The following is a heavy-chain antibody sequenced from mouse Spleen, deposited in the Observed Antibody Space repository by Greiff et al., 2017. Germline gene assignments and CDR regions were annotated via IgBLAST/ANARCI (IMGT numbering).Heavy chain of an antibody. V-gene: IGHV1-42*01. J-gene: IGHJ2*01. Sequence: EVQLQQSGPELVKPGASVKISCKASGFSFTGYYMNWVKQSPEKSLEWIGEINPSTGGTTYNQKFRAKATLTIDKSSSTAYMQLKGLTSEDSAVYYCARRGDYWGQGTTLTVSS. CDR3: ARRGDY. CDR2: INPSTGGT. CDR1: GFSFTGYY.